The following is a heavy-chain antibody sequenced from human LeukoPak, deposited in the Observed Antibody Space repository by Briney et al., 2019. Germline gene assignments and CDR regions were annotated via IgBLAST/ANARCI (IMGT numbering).Heavy chain of an antibody. Sequence: LPGGSLRLSCAASGFTFSRYAMTWVRQAPGKGLEWVSYISSSGSTIYYADSVKGRFTISRDNAKNSLYLQMNSLRAEDTAVYYCAELGITMIGGVWGKGTTVTISS. CDR1: GFTFSRYA. V-gene: IGHV3-48*03. CDR2: ISSSGSTI. J-gene: IGHJ6*04. CDR3: AELGITMIGGV. D-gene: IGHD3-10*02.